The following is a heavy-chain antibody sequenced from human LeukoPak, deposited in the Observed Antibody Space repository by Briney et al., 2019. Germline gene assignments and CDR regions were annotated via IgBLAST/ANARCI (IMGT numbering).Heavy chain of an antibody. CDR1: GFTFSSYW. CDR2: INSDGSIT. J-gene: IGHJ4*02. D-gene: IGHD2-15*01. Sequence: GGSLRLSCAASGFTFSSYWMHWVRQPPGKGLVWVSRINSDGSITGNADFVKGRFTISRDNAKNTLYLQMNSLRAEDTAVYYCGRETSGGFDYWGQGTLVTVSS. CDR3: GRETSGGFDY. V-gene: IGHV3-74*01.